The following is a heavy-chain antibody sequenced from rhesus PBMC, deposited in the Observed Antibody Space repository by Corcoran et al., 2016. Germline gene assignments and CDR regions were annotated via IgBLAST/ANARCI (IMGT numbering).Heavy chain of an antibody. Sequence: QLQLQESGPGLVKPSATLSLTCAVPVGSISSSSGSWIRQAPGKGLEGIGLIYGSGSSTNYNPSLKSRVTLSVDTSKNQLSLKLSSVTAADTAVYYCARHSSSYFDYWGQGVLVTVSS. J-gene: IGHJ4*01. CDR1: VGSISSSS. D-gene: IGHD6-19*01. CDR2: IYGSGSST. CDR3: ARHSSSYFDY. V-gene: IGHV4-169*01.